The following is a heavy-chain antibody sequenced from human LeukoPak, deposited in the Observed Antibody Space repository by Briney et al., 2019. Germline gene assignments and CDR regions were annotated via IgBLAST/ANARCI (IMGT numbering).Heavy chain of an antibody. Sequence: SVTVSCKASGGTFSSYAISWVRQAPGQGLEWMGGIIPIFGTANYAQKFQGRVTITADESTSTAYMELSSLRSEDTAVYYCARGSFGELSRGFDPWGQGTLVTVSS. V-gene: IGHV1-69*01. CDR3: ARGSFGELSRGFDP. CDR2: IIPIFGTA. CDR1: GGTFSSYA. J-gene: IGHJ5*02. D-gene: IGHD3-10*01.